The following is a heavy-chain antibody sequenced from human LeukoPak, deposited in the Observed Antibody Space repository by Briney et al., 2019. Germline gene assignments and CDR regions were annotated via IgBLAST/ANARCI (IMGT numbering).Heavy chain of an antibody. CDR1: GFTFSSYA. CDR3: SKDFRYSSG. Sequence: GGSLRLSCAASGFTFSSYAVTWVRQAPGKGLEWVSGISASASGGITYYADSVKGRFTISRDNSKNTLYLQMNSLRAEDTAVYYCSKDFRYSSGWGQGTLVTVSS. CDR2: ISASASGGIT. J-gene: IGHJ4*02. D-gene: IGHD5-18*01. V-gene: IGHV3-23*01.